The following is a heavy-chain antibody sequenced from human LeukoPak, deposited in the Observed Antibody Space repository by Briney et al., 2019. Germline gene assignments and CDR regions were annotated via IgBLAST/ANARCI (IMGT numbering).Heavy chain of an antibody. Sequence: SETLSLTCAVYGGSFSGYYWSWIRQPPGKGLEWIGEINHSGSTNYNPSLKSRVTISVDTSKNQFSLKLSSVTAADTAVYYCAREPPVGGYYYDSSGYTGYFDYWGQGTLVTVSS. V-gene: IGHV4-34*01. D-gene: IGHD3-22*01. J-gene: IGHJ4*02. CDR2: INHSGST. CDR3: AREPPVGGYYYDSSGYTGYFDY. CDR1: GGSFSGYY.